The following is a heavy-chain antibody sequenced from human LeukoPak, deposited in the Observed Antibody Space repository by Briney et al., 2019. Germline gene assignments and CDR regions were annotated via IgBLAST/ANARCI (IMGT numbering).Heavy chain of an antibody. CDR2: SRNKANRHTT. Sequence: PGGSLGLSCAVSGFIFSDHYMDWVRQAPGKGLEWVARSRNKANRHTTEYAASVNGRFTISRDDSKNSLYLQMNSLKTEDTAVYYCVRGYHGFDSWGQGTLVTVSS. CDR1: GFIFSDHY. D-gene: IGHD1-14*01. V-gene: IGHV3-72*01. CDR3: VRGYHGFDS. J-gene: IGHJ4*02.